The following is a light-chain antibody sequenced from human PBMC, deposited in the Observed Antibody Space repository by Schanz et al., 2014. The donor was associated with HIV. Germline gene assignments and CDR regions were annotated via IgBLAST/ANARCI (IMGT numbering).Light chain of an antibody. CDR2: DDS. CDR1: SSNIGAGYD. V-gene: IGLV1-40*01. CDR3: GSCSPTNTCT. Sequence: QSVLTQPPSLSGAPGQRVSLSCNGTSSNIGAGYDVHWYQQFPGTAPKLLIFDDSSRPSGVPDRFSGSKSGTSASLAISGLQPEDEADYYCGSCSPTNTCTFGGGTKLTVL. J-gene: IGLJ3*02.